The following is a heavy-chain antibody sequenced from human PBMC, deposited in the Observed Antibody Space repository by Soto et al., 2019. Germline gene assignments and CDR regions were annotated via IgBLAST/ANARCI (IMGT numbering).Heavy chain of an antibody. V-gene: IGHV3-53*01. CDR2: IYSGGST. J-gene: IGHJ1*01. CDR3: ARDRVESGYPEYFEH. Sequence: PGRSLRLSSGASGFTVGSIYMSWVRQAPGKGLEWVSVIYSGGSTYYADSVKGRFTISRDNSKNTLYLQMNSLRAEDTAVYYCARDRVESGYPEYFEHWGQGTLVTVSS. CDR1: GFTVGSIY. D-gene: IGHD3-22*01.